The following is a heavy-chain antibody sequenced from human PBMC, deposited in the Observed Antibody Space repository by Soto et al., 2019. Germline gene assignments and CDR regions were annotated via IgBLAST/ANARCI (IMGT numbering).Heavy chain of an antibody. CDR3: ASHLLPTNWGGGYFDY. V-gene: IGHV4-39*01. CDR1: GGSISSNNYY. CDR2: MSYSRST. J-gene: IGHJ4*02. D-gene: IGHD7-27*01. Sequence: QLQLQESGPGLVKPSETLSLTCFVSGGSISSNNYYWGWIRQPPGKGLEWIGSMSYSRSTYYNPSLKSRVTMSVDTSKNQFSLQLTSVTAADTAVYYFASHLLPTNWGGGYFDYWGQGPLVTVSS.